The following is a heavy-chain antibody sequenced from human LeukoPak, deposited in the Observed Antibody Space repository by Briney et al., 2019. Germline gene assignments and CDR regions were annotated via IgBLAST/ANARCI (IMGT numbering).Heavy chain of an antibody. Sequence: SETLSLTCTVSGGSISNYYWSWIRQPAGKGLEWIGRKYARGGSNYNPHVQSRVTMSVDTSKNQFSLKLRSVTAADTAVYYCARGRYCSADICTGGDSFDIWGQGTMVSVSP. CDR3: ARGRYCSADICTGGDSFDI. CDR2: KYARGGS. V-gene: IGHV4-4*07. CDR1: GGSISNYY. D-gene: IGHD2-15*01. J-gene: IGHJ3*02.